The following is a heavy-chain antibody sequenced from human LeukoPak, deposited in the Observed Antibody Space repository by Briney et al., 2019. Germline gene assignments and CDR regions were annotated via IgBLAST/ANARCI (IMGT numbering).Heavy chain of an antibody. CDR2: TYYRSKWYN. J-gene: IGHJ4*02. Sequence: SQTLSLTCAISGDSVSSNSAAWNWIRQSPSRGLEWLGRTYYRSKWYNDYAVSVKSRITINPDTSKNQFSLQLNSVTPEDTAVHYCARDGYYYDSSGYCPFDYWGQGTLVTVSS. V-gene: IGHV6-1*01. CDR1: GDSVSSNSAA. CDR3: ARDGYYYDSSGYCPFDY. D-gene: IGHD3-22*01.